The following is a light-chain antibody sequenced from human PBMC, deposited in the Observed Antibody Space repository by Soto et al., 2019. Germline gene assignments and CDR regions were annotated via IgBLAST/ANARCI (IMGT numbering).Light chain of an antibody. CDR1: SSDVGGYNY. CDR3: SSYTRSSTYV. V-gene: IGLV2-14*01. J-gene: IGLJ1*01. CDR2: DVS. Sequence: QSVLTQPASVSGSPGQSITISCTGTSSDVGGYNYVSWYQQHPGKAPKLMIYDVSNRPSGVSNRFSGSKSGNTASLTISGLQAVDEADYHCSSYTRSSTYVSGTGTKVTVL.